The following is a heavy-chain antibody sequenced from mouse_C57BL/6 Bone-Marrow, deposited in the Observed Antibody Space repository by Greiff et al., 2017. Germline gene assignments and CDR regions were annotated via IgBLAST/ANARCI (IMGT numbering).Heavy chain of an antibody. CDR2: IDPENGDT. V-gene: IGHV14-4*01. Sequence: VQLQQSGAELVRPGASVKLSCTASGFNIKDDYMHWVKQRPEQGLEWIGWIDPENGDTEYASKFQGKATITADTSSNTAYLQLSSLTSEDTAVYYCTTYYDSMDYWGQGTSVTVSS. D-gene: IGHD2-4*01. CDR3: TTYYDSMDY. CDR1: GFNIKDDY. J-gene: IGHJ4*01.